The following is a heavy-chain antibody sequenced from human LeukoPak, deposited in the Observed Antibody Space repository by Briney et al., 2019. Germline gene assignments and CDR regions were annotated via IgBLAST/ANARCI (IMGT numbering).Heavy chain of an antibody. V-gene: IGHV3-21*01. CDR2: ISSSGSYI. D-gene: IGHD3-3*01. Sequence: AGGSLRLSCAASGFTFSSYSMNWVRQAPGKGLEWVSSISSSGSYIYYADSVKGRFTISRDNAKNSLYLQMNSLRAEDTAVYYCARDLAIFGVVMYNWFDPWGQGTLVTVSS. J-gene: IGHJ5*02. CDR1: GFTFSSYS. CDR3: ARDLAIFGVVMYNWFDP.